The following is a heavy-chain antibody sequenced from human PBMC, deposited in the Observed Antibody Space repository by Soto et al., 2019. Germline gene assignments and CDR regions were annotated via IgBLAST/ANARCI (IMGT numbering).Heavy chain of an antibody. Sequence: QVQLQESGPGLVKPAETLSLTCSVSGASVTSGLYYWTWIRQPPGRGLEWMVFIYDGGGSNYSPALRGLVTMSVDSSKNQLSLNLNYVTAADTAVYYCASADGREFDYDDVWGTRGDWFDPWGQGTLVTVSS. J-gene: IGHJ5*02. D-gene: IGHD3-16*01. CDR3: ASADGREFDYDDVWGTRGDWFDP. CDR1: GASVTSGLYY. CDR2: IYDGGGS. V-gene: IGHV4-61*01.